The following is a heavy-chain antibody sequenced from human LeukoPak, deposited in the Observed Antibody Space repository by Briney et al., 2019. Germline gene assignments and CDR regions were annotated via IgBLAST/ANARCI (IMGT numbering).Heavy chain of an antibody. V-gene: IGHV1-69*05. CDR2: IIPIFGTA. J-gene: IGHJ4*02. CDR3: ARNLPKWELGD. Sequence: ASVKVSCKASGGTFSSYAISWVRQAPGQGLEWTGGIIPIFGTANYAQKFQGRVTMTRDTSISTAYMELSRLRSDDTAVYYCARNLPKWELGDWGQGTLVTVSS. CDR1: GGTFSSYA. D-gene: IGHD1-26*01.